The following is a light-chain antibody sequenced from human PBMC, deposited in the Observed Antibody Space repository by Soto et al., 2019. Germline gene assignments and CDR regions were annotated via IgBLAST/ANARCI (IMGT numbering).Light chain of an antibody. Sequence: DSQRTQSPSTLSASVGDRVTITCRASQSISSWLAWYQQKPGKAPKLLIYKASSLESGVPSRFSGSGSGTEFTLTISSLQPDDFATYYCQQYNSYPITFGQGTRLEIK. CDR1: QSISSW. V-gene: IGKV1-5*03. CDR3: QQYNSYPIT. CDR2: KAS. J-gene: IGKJ5*01.